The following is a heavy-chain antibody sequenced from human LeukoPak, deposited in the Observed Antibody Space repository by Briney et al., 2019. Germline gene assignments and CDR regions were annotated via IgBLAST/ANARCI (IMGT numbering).Heavy chain of an antibody. Sequence: ASVKVSCKASGGTFSSYAISWVRQAPGQGLEWMGGIIPIFGTANYAQKFQGRVTITADESTSTAYMELSSLRSEDTAVYYCAREASYSSSSLGFDPWGQGTLVTVSS. D-gene: IGHD6-6*01. CDR2: IIPIFGTA. CDR3: AREASYSSSSLGFDP. V-gene: IGHV1-69*13. CDR1: GGTFSSYA. J-gene: IGHJ5*02.